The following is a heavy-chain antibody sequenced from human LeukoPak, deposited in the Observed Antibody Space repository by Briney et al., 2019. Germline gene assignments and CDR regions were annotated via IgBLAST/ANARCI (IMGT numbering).Heavy chain of an antibody. Sequence: PGGSLRLSCAASGFSVSTNYMSWVRQAPGKGLEWVSVIFTNGNTAYADSVKGRFTISRDNSKNMLYLQMNSLRAEDTAVYYCAKDTVKVSTISRVPHYTDVWGKGTTVTISS. CDR3: AKDTVKVSTISRVPHYTDV. V-gene: IGHV3-66*01. CDR2: IFTNGNT. CDR1: GFSVSTNY. J-gene: IGHJ6*03. D-gene: IGHD5/OR15-5a*01.